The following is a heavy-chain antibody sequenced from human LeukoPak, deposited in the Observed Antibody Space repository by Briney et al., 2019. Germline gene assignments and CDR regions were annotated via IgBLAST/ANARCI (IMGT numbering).Heavy chain of an antibody. Sequence: PGGSLRLSCAASGFTFSSYGMSWVRQAPGKGLEWVSAISGSGGSTYYADSVKGRFTISRDNSKNTLYLQMNSLRAEDTAVYYCAREWGNRQGLDGYNFDPWGQGTLVTVSS. CDR3: AREWGNRQGLDGYNFDP. CDR1: GFTFSSYG. D-gene: IGHD5-24*01. CDR2: ISGSGGST. V-gene: IGHV3-23*01. J-gene: IGHJ5*02.